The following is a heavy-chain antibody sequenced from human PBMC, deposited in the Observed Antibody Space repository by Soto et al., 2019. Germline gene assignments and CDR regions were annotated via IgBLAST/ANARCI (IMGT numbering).Heavy chain of an antibody. CDR3: ARGYRGEPPDY. Sequence: SVKVSCKASGYTFTSYDINWVRQATGQGLEWMGGIIPIFGTANYAQKFQGRVTITADESTSTAYMELSSLRSEDTAVYYWARGYRGEPPDYWGQGTLVTVSS. J-gene: IGHJ4*02. D-gene: IGHD3-16*01. V-gene: IGHV1-69*13. CDR2: IIPIFGTA. CDR1: GYTFTSYD.